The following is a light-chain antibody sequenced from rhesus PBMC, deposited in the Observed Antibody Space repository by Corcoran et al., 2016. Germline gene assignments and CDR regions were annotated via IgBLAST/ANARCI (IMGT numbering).Light chain of an antibody. CDR3: RLNYGTPYR. Sequence: DIQMTQSPSSLSASVGDRVTITCRTREKVYKCLNWYQQKPGKAPKVLIYKASQLQSGVPSRFSGSGSGTAYTFTVNSLQSEVISTYYCRLNYGTPYRFSQGAKVEIE. CDR2: KAS. CDR1: EKVYKC. V-gene: IGKV1-74*01. J-gene: IGKJ2*01.